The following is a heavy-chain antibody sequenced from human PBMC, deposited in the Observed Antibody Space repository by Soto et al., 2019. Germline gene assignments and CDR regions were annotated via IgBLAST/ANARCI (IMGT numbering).Heavy chain of an antibody. D-gene: IGHD5-12*01. CDR3: ASDYSVATHSPFNHPDYYYYMDV. CDR1: GYTFTSYG. J-gene: IGHJ6*03. CDR2: ISAYNGNT. V-gene: IGHV1-18*01. Sequence: QVQLVQSGAEVKKPGASVKVSCKASGYTFTSYGISWVRQAPGQGLEWMGWISAYNGNTNYAQKLQGRVTMTTDTSTSTAYMELRSLRSDDTAVYYCASDYSVATHSPFNHPDYYYYMDVWGKGTTVTVSS.